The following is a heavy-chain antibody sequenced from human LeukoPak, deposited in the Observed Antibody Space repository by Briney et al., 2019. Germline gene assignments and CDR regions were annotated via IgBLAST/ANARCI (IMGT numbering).Heavy chain of an antibody. D-gene: IGHD2-2*02. CDR1: GGSFSGYY. Sequence: SETLSLTCAVYGGSFSGYYWSWIRQPSGKGLEWIGEINHSGSTNYNPSLKSRVTISVDTSKNQFSLKLSSVTAADTDVYYCARVFSVVVPAAILDYGMDVWGQGTTDTVSS. CDR3: ARVFSVVVPAAILDYGMDV. V-gene: IGHV4-34*01. J-gene: IGHJ6*02. CDR2: INHSGST.